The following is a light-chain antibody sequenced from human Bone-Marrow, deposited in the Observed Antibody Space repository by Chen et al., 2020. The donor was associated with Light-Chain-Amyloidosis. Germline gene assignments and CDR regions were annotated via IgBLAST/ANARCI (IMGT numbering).Light chain of an antibody. CDR1: STDVGHYNL. Sequence: QSALTQPASVAGSVGQSITISCTGTSTDVGHYNLVSWCQQHPGEAPKLMIYEDSERPSGVSNRFSGSKSGNTASLTISGLQTEDQADYYCCSSSDTDTLIFGTGTRLTVL. CDR2: EDS. V-gene: IGLV2-23*01. CDR3: CSSSDTDTLI. J-gene: IGLJ2*01.